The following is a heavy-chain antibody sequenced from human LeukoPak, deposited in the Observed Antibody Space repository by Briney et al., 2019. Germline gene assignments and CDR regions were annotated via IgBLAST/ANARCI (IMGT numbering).Heavy chain of an antibody. CDR1: GGAFSSYA. Sequence: GASVKVSCKASGGAFSSYAISWVRQAPGQGLEWMGGIIPIFGTANYAQKFQGRVTITTDESTSTAYMELSSLRSEDTAVYYCARYGRAVAGTWGQGTLVTVSS. D-gene: IGHD6-19*01. CDR3: ARYGRAVAGT. J-gene: IGHJ4*02. V-gene: IGHV1-69*05. CDR2: IIPIFGTA.